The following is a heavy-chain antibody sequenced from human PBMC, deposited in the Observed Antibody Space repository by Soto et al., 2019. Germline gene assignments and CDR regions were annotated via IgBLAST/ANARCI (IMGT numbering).Heavy chain of an antibody. Sequence: LRLSCAASGFTFSSYEMNWVRQAPGKGLEWVSYISSSGSTIYYADSVKGRFTISRDNAKNSLYLQMNSLRAEDTAVYYCASGAVGNGAFDIWGQGTMVTVSS. CDR3: ASGAVGNGAFDI. V-gene: IGHV3-48*03. D-gene: IGHD1-1*01. J-gene: IGHJ3*02. CDR1: GFTFSSYE. CDR2: ISSSGSTI.